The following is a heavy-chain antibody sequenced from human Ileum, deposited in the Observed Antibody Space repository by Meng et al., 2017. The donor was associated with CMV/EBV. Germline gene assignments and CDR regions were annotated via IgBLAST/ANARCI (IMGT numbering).Heavy chain of an antibody. J-gene: IGHJ4*02. Sequence: GESLKISCAGSGFPFPNYWMNWVRQAPGKGLEWVGHINRRADGGTTDYAASVKGRFTISRDDSKTTFYLQMNSLKIEDTAVYYCSAAFLGYWGQGTLVTVSS. CDR3: SAAFLGY. D-gene: IGHD3-3*01. CDR1: GFPFPNYW. CDR2: INRRADGGTT. V-gene: IGHV3-15*05.